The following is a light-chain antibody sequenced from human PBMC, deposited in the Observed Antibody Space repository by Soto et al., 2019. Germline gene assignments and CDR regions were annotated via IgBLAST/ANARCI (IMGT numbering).Light chain of an antibody. CDR1: SSNIGSNY. CDR2: RNN. J-gene: IGLJ2*01. CDR3: AAWDDSLSGVV. Sequence: QSVLTQPPSASGTPGQRVTISCSGSSSNIGSNYVYWYQQLPGTAPKLLIYRNNQRPSGVPDRFSGSKSGTSASLAISGLRSEDEADYYCAAWDDSLSGVVFGGGTKLHRP. V-gene: IGLV1-47*01.